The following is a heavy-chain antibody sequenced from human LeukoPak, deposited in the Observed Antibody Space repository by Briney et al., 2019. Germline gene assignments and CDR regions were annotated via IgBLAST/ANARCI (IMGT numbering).Heavy chain of an antibody. CDR1: GFTFSSYS. J-gene: IGHJ4*02. D-gene: IGHD6-13*01. Sequence: GGSLRLSCAASGFTFSSYSMNWVRQAPGKGLEWVSSISSSSSYIYYADSVKGRFTISRDNTKNSLYLQMNSLRAEDTAVYYCARSFLSIAAAATDYWGQGTLVTVSS. V-gene: IGHV3-21*01. CDR3: ARSFLSIAAAATDY. CDR2: ISSSSSYI.